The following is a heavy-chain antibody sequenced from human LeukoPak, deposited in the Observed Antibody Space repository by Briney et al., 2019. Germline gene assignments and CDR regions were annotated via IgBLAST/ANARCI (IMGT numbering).Heavy chain of an antibody. CDR3: ARGGSHSSSWYFFIDY. Sequence: GGSLRLSCAASGFTFSSYSMHWVRQAPGRGLEWVSSISSSSSYIYSADSLKGRFTISRDNAKNSLYLQMNSLRAEDTAVYYCARGGSHSSSWYFFIDYWGQGTLVTVSS. V-gene: IGHV3-21*01. D-gene: IGHD6-13*01. CDR1: GFTFSSYS. J-gene: IGHJ4*02. CDR2: ISSSSSYI.